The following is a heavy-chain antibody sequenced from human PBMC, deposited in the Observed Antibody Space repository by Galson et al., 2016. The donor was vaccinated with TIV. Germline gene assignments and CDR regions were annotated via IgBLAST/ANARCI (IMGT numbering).Heavy chain of an antibody. D-gene: IGHD3-10*01. CDR2: IIAIFGTT. Sequence: SVKVSCKASGGIFNRYAISWVRQAPGQGLEWMGKIIAIFGTTNYAQKFQGRVTITADESTSTVYMELSSLRSEDTAVYYCAIGTEYYGSGSFSYWGQGTLVTVSS. J-gene: IGHJ4*02. CDR1: GGIFNRYA. CDR3: AIGTEYYGSGSFSY. V-gene: IGHV1-69*13.